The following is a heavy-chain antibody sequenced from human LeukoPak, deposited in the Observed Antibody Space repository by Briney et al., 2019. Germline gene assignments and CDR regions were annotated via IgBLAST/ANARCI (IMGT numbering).Heavy chain of an antibody. J-gene: IGHJ4*02. CDR3: ATGFRVTTAIDY. V-gene: IGHV1-24*01. Sequence: GASVKVSCKVSGYTLTELSMHWVRQAPGKGLEWMGGFDPEDGETIYAQKFQGRVTMTEDTSTDTAYMELSSLRSEDTAVYYCATGFRVTTAIDYWGQGTLVTVSS. D-gene: IGHD2-21*02. CDR1: GYTLTELS. CDR2: FDPEDGET.